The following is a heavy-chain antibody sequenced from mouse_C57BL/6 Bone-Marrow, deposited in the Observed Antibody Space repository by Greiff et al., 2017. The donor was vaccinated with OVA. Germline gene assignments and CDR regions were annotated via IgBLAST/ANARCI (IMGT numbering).Heavy chain of an antibody. Sequence: DVMLVESGGDLVKPGGSLKLSCAASGFTFSSYGMSWVRQTPDKRLEWVATISSGGSYTYYPDSVKGRFTISRDNAKNTLYLQMSSLKSEDTAMYYCAILSSNYVGWFAYWGQGTLVTVSA. CDR2: ISSGGSYT. J-gene: IGHJ3*01. V-gene: IGHV5-6*02. D-gene: IGHD2-5*01. CDR1: GFTFSSYG. CDR3: AILSSNYVGWFAY.